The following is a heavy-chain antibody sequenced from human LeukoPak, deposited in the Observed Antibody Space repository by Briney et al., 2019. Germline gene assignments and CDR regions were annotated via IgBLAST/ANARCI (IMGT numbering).Heavy chain of an antibody. CDR3: ARFKTAMVKEVGWFDP. J-gene: IGHJ5*02. Sequence: PGGSLRLSCAASGFTFSDYYMSWIRQAPGKGLEWVSYISSSGSTIYYADSVKGRFTISRDNAKNSLYLQMNSLRAEDTAAYYCARFKTAMVKEVGWFDPWGQGTLVTVSS. V-gene: IGHV3-11*04. D-gene: IGHD5-18*01. CDR2: ISSSGSTI. CDR1: GFTFSDYY.